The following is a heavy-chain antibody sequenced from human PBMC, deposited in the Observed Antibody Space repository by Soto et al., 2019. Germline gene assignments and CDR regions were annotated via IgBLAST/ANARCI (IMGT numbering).Heavy chain of an antibody. CDR1: GFTFSSYG. CDR3: ANPTDEWLVHHDAFDI. D-gene: IGHD6-19*01. V-gene: IGHV3-30*18. CDR2: ISYDGSNK. J-gene: IGHJ3*02. Sequence: GGSLRLSCAASGFTFSSYGMHWVRQAPGKGLEWVAVISYDGSNKYYADSVKGRFTISRDNSKNTLYLQMNSLRAEDTAVYYCANPTDEWLVHHDAFDIWGQGTMVTVSS.